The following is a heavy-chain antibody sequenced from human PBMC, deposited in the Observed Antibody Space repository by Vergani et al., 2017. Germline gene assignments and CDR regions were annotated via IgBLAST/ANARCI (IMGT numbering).Heavy chain of an antibody. Sequence: QVQLVQSGAEVKKPGASVKVSCKASGYTFTGYYMHWVRQAPGQGLEWMGWINPNSGGTNYAQKFQGRVTMTRDTSISTAYMELSRLRSDDTAVYYCARATYYYESSGLFDPWGQGTLVTVSS. CDR1: GYTFTGYY. J-gene: IGHJ5*02. V-gene: IGHV1-2*02. D-gene: IGHD3-22*01. CDR2: INPNSGGT. CDR3: ARATYYYESSGLFDP.